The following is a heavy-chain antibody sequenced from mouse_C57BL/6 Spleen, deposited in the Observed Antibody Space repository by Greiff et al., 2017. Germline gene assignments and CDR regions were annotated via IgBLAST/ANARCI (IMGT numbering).Heavy chain of an antibody. CDR3: ARDLDAMDY. V-gene: IGHV7-1*01. D-gene: IGHD2-10*02. J-gene: IGHJ4*01. Sequence: EVKVVESGGGLVQSGRSLRLSCATSGFTFSDFYMEWVRQAPGKGLEWIAASRNKANDYTTEYSASVKGRFIVSRDTSQSILYLQMNALRAEDTAIYYCARDLDAMDYWGQGTSVTVSS. CDR2: SRNKANDYTT. CDR1: GFTFSDFY.